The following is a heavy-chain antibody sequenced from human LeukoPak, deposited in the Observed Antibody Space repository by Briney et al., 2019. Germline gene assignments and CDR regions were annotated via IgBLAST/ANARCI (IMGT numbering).Heavy chain of an antibody. CDR3: ARDKGDGDAFDI. V-gene: IGHV1-69*05. J-gene: IGHJ3*02. CDR2: IIPIFGTA. Sequence: SVKVSCKASGGTFSSYAISWVRQAPGKGFEWMGGIIPIFGTANYAQKFQGRVTITTDESTSTAYMELSSLRSEDTAVYYCARDKGDGDAFDIWGQGTMVTVSS. CDR1: GGTFSSYA. D-gene: IGHD5-24*01.